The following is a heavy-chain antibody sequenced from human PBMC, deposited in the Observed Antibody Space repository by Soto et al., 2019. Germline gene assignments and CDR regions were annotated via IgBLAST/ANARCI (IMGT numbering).Heavy chain of an antibody. J-gene: IGHJ4*02. V-gene: IGHV4-4*02. D-gene: IGHD6-13*01. Sequence: QVELQESGPRLVKSSGTLSLTCEVSSGSISTGNWWSWVRQPPGKGLEWIGEIYYTGATNYNPSLKSRVTMTIDKSKGQFSLILTSATAADTAVYYCARVFSAGSGWMYYLDFWGQGILVSVSS. CDR1: SGSISTGNW. CDR2: IYYTGAT. CDR3: ARVFSAGSGWMYYLDF.